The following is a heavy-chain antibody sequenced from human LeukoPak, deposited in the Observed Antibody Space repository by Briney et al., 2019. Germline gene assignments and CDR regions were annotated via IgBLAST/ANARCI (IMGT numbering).Heavy chain of an antibody. J-gene: IGHJ6*03. Sequence: SETLSLTCAVYGGSLSAYYWTWIRQPPGKGLEWIGEINHSGSTNYNPSLKSRVTISVDTSKNQFSLKLSSVTAADTAVYYCARGSLVSGYYYYMDVWGKGTTVTVSS. CDR1: GGSLSAYY. CDR3: ARGSLVSGYYYYMDV. CDR2: INHSGST. V-gene: IGHV4-34*01. D-gene: IGHD2-15*01.